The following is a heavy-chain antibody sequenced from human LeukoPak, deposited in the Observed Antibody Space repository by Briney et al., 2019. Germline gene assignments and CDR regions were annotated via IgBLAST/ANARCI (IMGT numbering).Heavy chain of an antibody. V-gene: IGHV4-59*06. CDR2: IYYSGST. CDR1: GGSISSYY. J-gene: IGHJ4*02. D-gene: IGHD3-22*01. CDR3: ARVRTGNYYDSSGYYFLDY. Sequence: SETLSLTCTVSGGSISSYYWSWIRQPPGKGLEWIGYIYYSGSTYYNPSLKSRVTISVDTSKNQFSLKLSSVTAADTAVYYCARVRTGNYYDSSGYYFLDYWGQGTLVTVSS.